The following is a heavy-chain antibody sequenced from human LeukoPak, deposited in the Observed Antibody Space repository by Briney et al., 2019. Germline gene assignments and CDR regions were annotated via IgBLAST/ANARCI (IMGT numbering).Heavy chain of an antibody. CDR3: ARRTAAAGKARGAFDI. D-gene: IGHD6-13*01. CDR2: IYPGDSDT. CDR1: GYSFTSYW. Sequence: GESLKISCKGSGYSFTSYWIGWVRQMPGKGLEWMGIIYPGDSDTRYSPSFQGQVTISADKSISTAYLQWSSLKASDTAMYYCARRTAAAGKARGAFDIWGQGTMVTVSS. V-gene: IGHV5-51*01. J-gene: IGHJ3*02.